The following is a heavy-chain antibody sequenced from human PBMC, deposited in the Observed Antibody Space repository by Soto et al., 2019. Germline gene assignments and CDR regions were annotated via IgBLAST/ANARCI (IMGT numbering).Heavy chain of an antibody. J-gene: IGHJ6*02. CDR1: GGTFSSYA. Sequence: QVQLVQSGAEVKKPGSSVKVSCKASGGTFSSYAVSWVRQAPGQGLKWMGGIIPIFGTANYAQKFQGRVTITADESTSTAYMELSSLRSEDTAVYYCAVGSYNWNYVGYYYYGMDVWAQGTTVTVSS. V-gene: IGHV1-69*01. CDR2: IIPIFGTA. CDR3: AVGSYNWNYVGYYYYGMDV. D-gene: IGHD1-7*01.